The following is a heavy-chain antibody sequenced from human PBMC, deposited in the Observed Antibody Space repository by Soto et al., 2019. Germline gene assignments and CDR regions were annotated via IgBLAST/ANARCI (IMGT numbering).Heavy chain of an antibody. CDR2: IYYSGST. Sequence: SSETLSLTCTVSGGSISSSSYYWGWIRQPPGKGLEWIGSIYYSGSTYYNPSLKSRVTISVDTSKNQSSLKLSSVTAADTAVYYCARRGYDYVWGGYRPDAFDIWGQGTMVTVSS. CDR1: GGSISSSSYY. V-gene: IGHV4-39*01. J-gene: IGHJ3*02. CDR3: ARRGYDYVWGGYRPDAFDI. D-gene: IGHD3-16*02.